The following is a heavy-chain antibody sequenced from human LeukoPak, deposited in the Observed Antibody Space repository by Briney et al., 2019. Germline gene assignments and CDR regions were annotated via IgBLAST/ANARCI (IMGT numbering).Heavy chain of an antibody. Sequence: ASVKVSCKASGYTFTGYYMDWVRQAPGQGLEWMGRINPNSGGTNYAQKFQGRVTMTRDTSISTAYMELSRLRSDDTAVYYCARVSVAVAGYWFDPWGQGTLVTVSS. J-gene: IGHJ5*02. CDR1: GYTFTGYY. CDR2: INPNSGGT. CDR3: ARVSVAVAGYWFDP. V-gene: IGHV1-2*06. D-gene: IGHD6-19*01.